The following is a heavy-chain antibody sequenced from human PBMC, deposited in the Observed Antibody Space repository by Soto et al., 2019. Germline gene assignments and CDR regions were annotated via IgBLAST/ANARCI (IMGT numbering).Heavy chain of an antibody. D-gene: IGHD3-10*01. CDR1: GGSINSYY. V-gene: IGHV4-59*08. J-gene: IGHJ6*02. CDR2: VHHSWGS. CDR3: ARQGFGPLHGLVDV. Sequence: QVQLQESGPGLVKPSETLSLSSTVSGGSINSYYWSWIRQSPGKRMEWIGYVHHSWGSSYNPSLQSRVAISLDTSKSQFSLKVTSVTATDTAVYYCARQGFGPLHGLVDVWGQGTTVIVSS.